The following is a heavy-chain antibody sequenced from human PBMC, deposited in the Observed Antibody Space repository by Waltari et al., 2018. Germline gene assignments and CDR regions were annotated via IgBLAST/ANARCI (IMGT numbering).Heavy chain of an antibody. CDR3: AREGGATTRGNDY. D-gene: IGHD1-26*01. J-gene: IGHJ4*02. CDR1: GGTFSSYA. Sequence: QVQLVQSGAEVKKPGSSVKVSCKASGGTFSSYAISWVRQAPGQGLEWMGGIIPICGTANYAQKRQGRVTMTTDTSTSTAYMELRSLRSDDTAVYYCAREGGATTRGNDYWGQGTLVTVSS. CDR2: IIPICGTA. V-gene: IGHV1-69*05.